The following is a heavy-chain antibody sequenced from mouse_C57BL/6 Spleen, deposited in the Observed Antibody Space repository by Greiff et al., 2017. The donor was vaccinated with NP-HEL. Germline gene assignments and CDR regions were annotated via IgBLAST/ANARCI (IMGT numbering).Heavy chain of an antibody. CDR2: IRSKSNNYAT. D-gene: IGHD4-1*01. J-gene: IGHJ4*01. CDR1: GFSFNTYA. Sequence: EVKLVESGGGLVQPKGSLKLSCAASGFSFNTYAMNWVRQAPGKGLEWVARIRSKSNNYATYYADSVKDRFTISRDDSESMLYLQMNNLKTEDTAMYYCVRHGWDDAMDYWGQGTSVTVSS. CDR3: VRHGWDDAMDY. V-gene: IGHV10-1*01.